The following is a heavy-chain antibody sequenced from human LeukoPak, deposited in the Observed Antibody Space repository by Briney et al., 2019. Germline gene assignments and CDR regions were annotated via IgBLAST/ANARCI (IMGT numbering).Heavy chain of an antibody. J-gene: IGHJ3*02. CDR1: GGSISSSNW. D-gene: IGHD1-26*01. Sequence: PSETLSLTCAVSGGSISSSNWWSWVRQPPGKGLEWIGEIYHSGSTIYNPPLKRRVTIPVETSEHQFSLKQSSVTAADTAVYFCARDLSLEQYYSGSYQGDDTFDNWGQGTMVTVSS. CDR2: IYHSGST. CDR3: ARDLSLEQYYSGSYQGDDTFDN. V-gene: IGHV4-4*02.